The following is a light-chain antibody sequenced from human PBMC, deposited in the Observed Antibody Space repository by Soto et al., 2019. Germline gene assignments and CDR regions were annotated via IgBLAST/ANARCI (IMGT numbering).Light chain of an antibody. Sequence: QSVLTQPPSVSGAPGQRVTISCTGSSSNIGATYDVQWYQQLPGTAPKLLIYGNSNRPSGVPDRFSGSKSGNSASLAITGLQADDEADYYCQSYDSSLSAHDVFGTGTKVTVL. J-gene: IGLJ1*01. CDR2: GNS. V-gene: IGLV1-40*01. CDR3: QSYDSSLSAHDV. CDR1: SSNIGATYD.